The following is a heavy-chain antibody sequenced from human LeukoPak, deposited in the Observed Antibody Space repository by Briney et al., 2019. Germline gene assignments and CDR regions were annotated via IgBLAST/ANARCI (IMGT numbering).Heavy chain of an antibody. J-gene: IGHJ4*02. Sequence: SETLSLTCTVSGGSISSSSYYWGWIRQPPGKGLEWIGSIYYSGSTYYNPSLKSRVTISVDTSKNQFSLKLSSVTAADTAVYYCARKVGYCSGGSCYLRTYYFDYWGQGTLVTVSS. CDR1: GGSISSSSYY. V-gene: IGHV4-39*01. D-gene: IGHD2-15*01. CDR2: IYYSGST. CDR3: ARKVGYCSGGSCYLRTYYFDY.